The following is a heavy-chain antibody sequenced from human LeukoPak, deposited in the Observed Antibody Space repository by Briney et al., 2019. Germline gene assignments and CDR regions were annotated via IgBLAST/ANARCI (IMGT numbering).Heavy chain of an antibody. V-gene: IGHV4-59*12. D-gene: IGHD1-26*01. CDR2: VYYSGST. Sequence: SETLSLTCTVSGGSISSYYWSWIRQPPGKGLEWIGYVYYSGSTNYNPSLKSRVTISVDTSKNQFSLKLSSVTAADTAVYYCARAEGYSGSYFFDYWGQGTLVTVSS. CDR3: ARAEGYSGSYFFDY. J-gene: IGHJ4*02. CDR1: GGSISSYY.